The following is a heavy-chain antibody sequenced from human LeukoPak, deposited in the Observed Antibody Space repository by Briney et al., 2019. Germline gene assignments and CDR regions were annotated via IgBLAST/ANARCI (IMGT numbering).Heavy chain of an antibody. CDR2: IKQDGSEK. CDR3: SRSLNY. V-gene: IGHV3-7*01. J-gene: IGHJ4*02. CDR1: GFTFSDSW. Sequence: PGGSLRLSCAASGFTFSDSWMDWVRQAPGKGLEWAANIKQDGSEKYYVDSVKGRFTISRDNAKNSLYLQMNSLGAEDTAVYYCSRSLNYWGQGTLVTVSS.